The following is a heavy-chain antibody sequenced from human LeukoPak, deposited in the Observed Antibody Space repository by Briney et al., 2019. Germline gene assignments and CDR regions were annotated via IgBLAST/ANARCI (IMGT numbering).Heavy chain of an antibody. CDR2: IYYSGSA. D-gene: IGHD6-13*01. J-gene: IGHJ4*02. CDR1: GGSISSGGFY. Sequence: PSETLSLTCTVSGGSISSGGFYWSWLRQNPGKGLEWIGYIYYSGSAYYNPSLKSRFSISVDTSQNHFSLKVSSVTAADTAVYYCAREATRAGGYFDNWGQGILVTVSS. CDR3: AREATRAGGYFDN. V-gene: IGHV4-31*03.